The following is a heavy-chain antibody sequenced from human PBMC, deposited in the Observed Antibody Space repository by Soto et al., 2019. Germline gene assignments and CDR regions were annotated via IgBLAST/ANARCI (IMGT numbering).Heavy chain of an antibody. CDR2: FYYSGST. V-gene: IGHV4-39*01. Sequence: SETLSLTCTVSGGSISSNSYYWGWIRLPPGKGLEWIGTFYYSGSTFYNPSLRSRVTMSVDTSKNQFSLKLSSVTAADTAVYYCARHVTATTGPYYYYMDVWGKGTTVTVSS. D-gene: IGHD4-17*01. J-gene: IGHJ6*03. CDR1: GGSISSNSYY. CDR3: ARHVTATTGPYYYYMDV.